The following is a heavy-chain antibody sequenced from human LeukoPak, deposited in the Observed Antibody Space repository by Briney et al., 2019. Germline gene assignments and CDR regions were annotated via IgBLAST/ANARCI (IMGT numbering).Heavy chain of an antibody. CDR3: ARRGDGSSGYYYVPFDY. V-gene: IGHV3-30*03. CDR2: ISYDGSNK. D-gene: IGHD3-22*01. Sequence: GGSLRLSCAASGFTFSSYGMHWVRQAPGKGLEWVAVISYDGSNKYYADSVKGRFTVSRDNSKNTLYLQMNSLRAEDTAVYYCARRGDGSSGYYYVPFDYWGQGTLVTVSS. J-gene: IGHJ4*02. CDR1: GFTFSSYG.